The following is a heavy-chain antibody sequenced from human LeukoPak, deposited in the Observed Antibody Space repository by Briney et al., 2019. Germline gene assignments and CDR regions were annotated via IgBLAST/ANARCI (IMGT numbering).Heavy chain of an antibody. CDR3: ARAGGVPAAQRYYYYYMDV. J-gene: IGHJ6*03. V-gene: IGHV4-39*07. D-gene: IGHD2-2*01. Sequence: PSETLSLTCTVSGGSIISSSYYWGWIRHPPGKGLEWIGSIYYSGSTYYNPSLKSRVTISVDTSKNQFSLKLSSVTAADTAVYYCARAGGVPAAQRYYYYYMDVWGKGTTVTVSS. CDR2: IYYSGST. CDR1: GGSIISSSYY.